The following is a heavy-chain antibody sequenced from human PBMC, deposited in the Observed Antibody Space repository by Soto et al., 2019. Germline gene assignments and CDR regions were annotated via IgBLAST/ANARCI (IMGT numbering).Heavy chain of an antibody. D-gene: IGHD3-10*01. CDR3: ARRYGSAFDI. CDR1: GGSISSGGSS. CDR2: IYYSGST. J-gene: IGHJ3*02. Sequence: SETLSLTCAVSGGSISSGGSSWNWIRQPPGKGLEWIGYIYYSGSTNYNPSLKSRVTISVDTSKNQFSLKLSSVTAADTAVYYCARRYGSAFDIWGQGTMVTVSS. V-gene: IGHV4-61*08.